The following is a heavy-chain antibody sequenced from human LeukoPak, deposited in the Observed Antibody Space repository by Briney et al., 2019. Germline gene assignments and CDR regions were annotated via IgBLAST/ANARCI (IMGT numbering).Heavy chain of an antibody. V-gene: IGHV4-39*07. CDR2: IYYSGST. Sequence: SETLSLTCTVSGGSISSSSYYWGWIRQPPGKGLEWIGSIYYSGSTYYNPSLKSRVTISVDTSKNQFSLKLSSVTAADTAVYYCARAPYYYDSSGSLDIWGQGTMVTVSS. CDR3: ARAPYYYDSSGSLDI. J-gene: IGHJ3*02. CDR1: GGSISSSSYY. D-gene: IGHD3-22*01.